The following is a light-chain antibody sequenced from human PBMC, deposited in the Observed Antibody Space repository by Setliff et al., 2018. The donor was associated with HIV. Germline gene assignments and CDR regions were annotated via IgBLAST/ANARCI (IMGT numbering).Light chain of an antibody. CDR3: SSYSAINTQI. V-gene: IGLV2-14*01. CDR2: GVY. Sequence: SVLTQPASVSGSPGQSISISCTGTSSDVGAYNYVSWYQQHPGKAPKLMVYGVYYRPSGVSNRISGSKSGSTASLTISGLQAEDEADYYCSSYSAINTQIFGTGTKVTVL. CDR1: SSDVGAYNY. J-gene: IGLJ1*01.